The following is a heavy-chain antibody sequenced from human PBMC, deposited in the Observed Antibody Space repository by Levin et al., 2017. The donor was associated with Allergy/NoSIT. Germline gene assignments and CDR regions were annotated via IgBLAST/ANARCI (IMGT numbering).Heavy chain of an antibody. CDR1: GFTFSSYA. D-gene: IGHD3/OR15-3a*01. Sequence: PGGSLRLSCAASGFTFSSYAMHWVRQAPGKGLEWVAVISYDGSNKYYADSVKGRFTISRDNSKNTLYLQMNSLRAEDTAVYYCARGSLEFLDRIYYGMDVWGQGTTVTVSS. CDR3: ARGSLEFLDRIYYGMDV. J-gene: IGHJ6*02. CDR2: ISYDGSNK. V-gene: IGHV3-30-3*01.